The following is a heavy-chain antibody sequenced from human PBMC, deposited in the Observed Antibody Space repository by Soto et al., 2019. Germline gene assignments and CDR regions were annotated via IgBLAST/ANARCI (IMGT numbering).Heavy chain of an antibody. Sequence: GGALRLSCVASGFTFSSYRMHRVRQAPGKGLVWVPRINSDGSSTSYADSVKGRFTISRDNAKNTLYLQMNSLRAEDTAVYYCARCSFPNYYYYYMDVWGQGTTVTVSS. D-gene: IGHD6-6*01. CDR2: INSDGSST. J-gene: IGHJ6*03. CDR3: ARCSFPNYYYYYMDV. CDR1: GFTFSSYR. V-gene: IGHV3-74*01.